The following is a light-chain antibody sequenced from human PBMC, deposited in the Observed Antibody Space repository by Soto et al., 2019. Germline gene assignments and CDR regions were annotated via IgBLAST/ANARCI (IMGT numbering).Light chain of an antibody. V-gene: IGLV2-23*02. CDR3: CSNAGSMV. CDR1: SSDVGSYNL. Sequence: QSALTQPASVSGSPGQSITISCTGTSSDVGSYNLVSWYQQHPGKAPKLMIYEVSKRPSGVSNRFSGSKSGNTASLTISGPQAEDEADYYCCSNAGSMVFGGGTKLTVL. J-gene: IGLJ3*02. CDR2: EVS.